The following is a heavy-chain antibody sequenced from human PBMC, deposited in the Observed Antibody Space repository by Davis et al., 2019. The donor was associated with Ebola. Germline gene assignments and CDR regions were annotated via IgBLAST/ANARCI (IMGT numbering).Heavy chain of an antibody. V-gene: IGHV4-39*07. D-gene: IGHD1-26*01. CDR1: GGSISSSIYY. CDR3: ADSYTSSLYFNY. Sequence: PSETLSLTCSVSGGSISSSIYYWGWIRQPPGKDLEWIGTIYYSGSTYYNPSLKSRVTMSVNTSKNHFSLELTSVTAADTAVYYCADSYTSSLYFNYWGQGTLVTVSS. J-gene: IGHJ4*02. CDR2: IYYSGST.